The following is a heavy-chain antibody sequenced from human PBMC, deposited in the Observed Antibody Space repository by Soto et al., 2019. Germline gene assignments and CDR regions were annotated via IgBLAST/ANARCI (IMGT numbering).Heavy chain of an antibody. Sequence: QVQLVQSGAEVKKPGASEKVSCKASGYTFNNYGISWVRQAPGQGLEWMGWIGPYNGNTDHAQNFQGRVTMTTDTSTNTAYMELRSLRSDDTALYYCARCYCSVGSCYTCWHFDLWGRGTLVTVSS. J-gene: IGHJ2*01. D-gene: IGHD2-15*01. CDR1: GYTFNNYG. V-gene: IGHV1-18*01. CDR2: IGPYNGNT. CDR3: ARCYCSVGSCYTCWHFDL.